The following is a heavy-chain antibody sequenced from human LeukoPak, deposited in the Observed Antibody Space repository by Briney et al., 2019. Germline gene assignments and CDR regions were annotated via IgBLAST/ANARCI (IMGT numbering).Heavy chain of an antibody. CDR2: IREDGRKA. D-gene: IGHD2-21*02. CDR3: ARDQIGGHYQF. Sequence: GGSLRLSCAASGFTFSDYWMTWVRQAPGKGPEWVANIREDGRKAYYVDSVMGRFTISRDNVKNSLYLQMSYLRAEDTAVYYCARDQIGGHYQFWGQGALVTVSS. J-gene: IGHJ4*02. V-gene: IGHV3-7*01. CDR1: GFTFSDYW.